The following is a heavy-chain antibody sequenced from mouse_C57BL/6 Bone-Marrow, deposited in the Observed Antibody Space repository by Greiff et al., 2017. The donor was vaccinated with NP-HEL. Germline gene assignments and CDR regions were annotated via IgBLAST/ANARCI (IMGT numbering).Heavy chain of an antibody. D-gene: IGHD2-4*01. V-gene: IGHV5-15*01. CDR1: GFTFSDYG. CDR3: ARRGYDYAWFAY. CDR2: ISNLAYSI. Sequence: EVQLQESGGGLVQPGGSLKLSCAASGFTFSDYGMAWVRQAPRKGPEWVAFISNLAYSIYYADTVTGRFTISRENAKNTLYLEMSSLRSEDTAMYYCARRGYDYAWFAYWGQGTLVTVSA. J-gene: IGHJ3*01.